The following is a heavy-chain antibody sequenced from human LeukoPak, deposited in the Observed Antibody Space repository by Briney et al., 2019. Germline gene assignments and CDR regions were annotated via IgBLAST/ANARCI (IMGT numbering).Heavy chain of an antibody. V-gene: IGHV3-30*04. CDR3: ARDVSNYYGSGSYYTSNYFDY. D-gene: IGHD3-10*01. J-gene: IGHJ4*02. CDR1: GFTFSSYA. Sequence: PGRSLRLSCAASGFTFSSYAMHWVRQAPGKGLEWVAVISYDGSNKYYADSVKGRFTISRDNSKNTLYLQMNSLRAADTAVYYCARDVSNYYGSGSYYTSNYFDYWGQGTLVTVSS. CDR2: ISYDGSNK.